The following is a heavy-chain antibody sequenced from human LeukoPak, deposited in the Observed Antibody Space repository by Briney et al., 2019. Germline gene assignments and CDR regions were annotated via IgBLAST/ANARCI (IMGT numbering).Heavy chain of an antibody. D-gene: IGHD5-18*01. Sequence: GGSLRLSCAASGFTFSSYAMSWVRQAPGKGLEWVSAISGSGGSTYYADSVKGRFTISRDNSKNTLYLQMNSLRAEDTAVYYCAKHKVIGYSYGSLVDYWGQGTLVTVSS. J-gene: IGHJ4*02. CDR3: AKHKVIGYSYGSLVDY. V-gene: IGHV3-23*01. CDR2: ISGSGGST. CDR1: GFTFSSYA.